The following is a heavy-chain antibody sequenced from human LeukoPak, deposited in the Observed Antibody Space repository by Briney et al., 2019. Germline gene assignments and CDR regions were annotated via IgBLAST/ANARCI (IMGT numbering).Heavy chain of an antibody. CDR2: ISSSSSYI. V-gene: IGHV3-21*01. J-gene: IGHJ3*02. D-gene: IGHD6-13*01. Sequence: GGSLRLSCAASGFTFSSYRMNWVRQAPGKRLESLTSISSSSSYIDYADSVKGRFTISRDNAKNSLHLQMNSLRAEDTAVYYCARSTSYSAATGTPENAFDIWGQGTMVTVSS. CDR1: GFTFSSYR. CDR3: ARSTSYSAATGTPENAFDI.